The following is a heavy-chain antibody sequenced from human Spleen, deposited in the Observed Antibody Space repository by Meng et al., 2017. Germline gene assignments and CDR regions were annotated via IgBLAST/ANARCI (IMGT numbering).Heavy chain of an antibody. CDR2: IYWNDDK. J-gene: IGHJ4*02. V-gene: IGHV2-5*01. CDR3: AHTVGAVDY. D-gene: IGHD4-17*01. CDR1: GFSLNTSGVG. Sequence: QITLKEAGPTLVKPTQTLTLTCTFSGFSLNTSGVGVGWIRQPPGRALEWLALIYWNDDKRYSPSLKSRLTITKDTSKNQVVLTMTNMDPVDTATYYCAHTVGAVDYWGQGTLVTVSS.